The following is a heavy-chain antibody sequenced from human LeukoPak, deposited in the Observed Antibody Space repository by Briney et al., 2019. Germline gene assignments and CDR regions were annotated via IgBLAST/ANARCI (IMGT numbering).Heavy chain of an antibody. CDR2: IWYDGSNI. V-gene: IGHV3-33*01. CDR3: ARAGPNPRTAGLRN. Sequence: GGSLRPSCAASGFTFSTFGMHWVRQAPGKGLEWVAIIWYDGSNIHCADSVKGRFTISRDNSKSTLYLQMNSLRAEDTAVYYCARAGPNPRTAGLRNWGQGTLVTVSS. D-gene: IGHD1-14*01. J-gene: IGHJ4*02. CDR1: GFTFSTFG.